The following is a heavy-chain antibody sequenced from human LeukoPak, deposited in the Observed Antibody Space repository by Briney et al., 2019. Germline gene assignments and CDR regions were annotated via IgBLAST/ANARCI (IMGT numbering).Heavy chain of an antibody. CDR3: ARDPSNSGGWHPYLDH. V-gene: IGHV4-31*03. D-gene: IGHD6-19*01. CDR1: GVSISSGGYY. J-gene: IGHJ4*02. CDR2: IYYSGST. Sequence: PSETLSLTCTVSGVSISSGGYYWSWIRQHPGKGLEWIGYIYYSGSTYYNPSLKSRVTISVDTSKNQFSLKLSSVTAADTAVYYCARDPSNSGGWHPYLDHWGQGTLVTVSS.